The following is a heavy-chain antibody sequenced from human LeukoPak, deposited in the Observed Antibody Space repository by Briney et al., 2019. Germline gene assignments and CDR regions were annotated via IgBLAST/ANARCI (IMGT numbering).Heavy chain of an antibody. CDR2: IYYSGST. CDR1: GGSISSGDYS. D-gene: IGHD3-10*01. Sequence: SETLSLTCTVSGGSISSGDYSWSWIRQPPGKGLEWIGYIYYSGSTYYNPSLKSRVTISVDTSKNQFSLKLSSVTAADTAVYYCARSITMVRGALWFDPWGQGTLVTVSS. V-gene: IGHV4-30-4*01. J-gene: IGHJ5*02. CDR3: ARSITMVRGALWFDP.